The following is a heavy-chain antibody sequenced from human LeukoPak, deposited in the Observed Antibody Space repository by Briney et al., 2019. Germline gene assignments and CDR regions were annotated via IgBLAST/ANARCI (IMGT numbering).Heavy chain of an antibody. J-gene: IGHJ4*02. D-gene: IGHD6-19*01. CDR1: GFAFSSYG. Sequence: PGGSLRLSCVTSGFAFSSYGMHWVRQAPGRGLEWVTVIAHDGSIQHYADSVKGRFTTSRDNSKNTLFLQMTSLRAEDTGIYYCAEEWKTYASGWFFDYWGQGIQVTVSS. CDR3: AEEWKTYASGWFFDY. V-gene: IGHV3-30*18. CDR2: IAHDGSIQ.